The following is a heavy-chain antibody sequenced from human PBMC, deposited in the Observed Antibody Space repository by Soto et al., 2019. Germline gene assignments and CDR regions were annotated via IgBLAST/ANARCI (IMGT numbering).Heavy chain of an antibody. CDR2: INHSGST. Sequence: SETLSLTCAVYGGSFSGYYWSWIRQPPGKGLEWIGEINHSGSTNYNPSLKSRVTISVDTSKNQFSLKLSSVTAADTAVYYCARGVSGSPTKREAFDIWGQGTMVTVSS. J-gene: IGHJ3*02. D-gene: IGHD1-26*01. CDR1: GGSFSGYY. V-gene: IGHV4-34*01. CDR3: ARGVSGSPTKREAFDI.